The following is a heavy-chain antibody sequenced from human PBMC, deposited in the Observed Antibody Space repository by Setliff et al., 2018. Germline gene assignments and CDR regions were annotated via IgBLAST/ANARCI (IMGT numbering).Heavy chain of an antibody. Sequence: SVKVSCKASGYTFTSYGISWVRQAPGQGLEWMGGIIPILGIANYAQKFQGRVTITADKSTSTAYMELSSLRSEDTAVYYCAREPFTRVTSIVVVPAAAPYWGQGTLVTVSS. CDR3: AREPFTRVTSIVVVPAAAPY. J-gene: IGHJ4*02. D-gene: IGHD2-2*01. V-gene: IGHV1-69*10. CDR2: IIPILGIA. CDR1: GYTFTSYG.